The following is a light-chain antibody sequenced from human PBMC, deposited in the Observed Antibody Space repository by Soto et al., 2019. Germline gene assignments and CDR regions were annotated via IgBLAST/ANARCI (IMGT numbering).Light chain of an antibody. J-gene: IGLJ2*01. CDR2: EVN. CDR3: CSYAGSYTLVV. Sequence: QSALTQPASVSGSPGQSITISCTGTSSDVGGYNYVSWYQHHPGKAPKLMIYEVNNRPSGVSNRFSGSKSGNTASLTISGLQAEDEADYYCCSYAGSYTLVVFGGGTKLTVL. V-gene: IGLV2-14*01. CDR1: SSDVGGYNY.